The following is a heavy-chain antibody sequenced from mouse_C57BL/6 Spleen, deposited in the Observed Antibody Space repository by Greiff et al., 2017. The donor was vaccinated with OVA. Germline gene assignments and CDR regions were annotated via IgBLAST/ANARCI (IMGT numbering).Heavy chain of an antibody. Sequence: QVTLKVSGPGILQSSQTLSLTCSFSGFSLSTSGMGVSWIRQPSGKGLEWLAHIYWDDDKRYNPSLKSRLTISKDTSRNQVFLKITSVDTADTATYYGARRRDSNYEGYYAMDYWGQGTSVTVSS. V-gene: IGHV8-12*01. J-gene: IGHJ4*01. CDR3: ARRRDSNYEGYYAMDY. CDR2: IYWDDDK. CDR1: GFSLSTSGMG. D-gene: IGHD2-5*01.